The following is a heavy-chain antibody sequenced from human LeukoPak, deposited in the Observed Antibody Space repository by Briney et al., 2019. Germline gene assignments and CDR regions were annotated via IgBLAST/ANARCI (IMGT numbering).Heavy chain of an antibody. V-gene: IGHV3-20*04. J-gene: IGHJ1*01. CDR1: GFIFDDYG. Sequence: GGSLRLSCAASGFIFDDYGMTWVRQAPGKGLEWVSGITWNGGYTGYADSVKGRFTISRDNAKNSLYLQMNSLRPEDTAVYYCARADPVLMVSKYFQHWGQGTLVTVSS. D-gene: IGHD2-8*01. CDR3: ARADPVLMVSKYFQH. CDR2: ITWNGGYT.